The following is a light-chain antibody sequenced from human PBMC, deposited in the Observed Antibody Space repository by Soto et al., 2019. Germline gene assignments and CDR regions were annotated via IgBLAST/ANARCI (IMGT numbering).Light chain of an antibody. CDR1: SSDVGRYNY. Sequence: QSALTQPRSVSGSPGQSVAISCAGTSSDVGRYNYVSWYQQYPGKAPKLIIYDVTKRPSGVPDRFSGSKSGNTASLTISGLQAEDEADYYCSSYTSSSTVVFGGGTKLTVL. V-gene: IGLV2-11*01. CDR2: DVT. J-gene: IGLJ2*01. CDR3: SSYTSSSTVV.